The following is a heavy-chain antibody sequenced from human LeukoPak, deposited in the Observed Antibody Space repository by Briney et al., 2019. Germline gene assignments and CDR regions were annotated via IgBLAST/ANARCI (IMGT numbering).Heavy chain of an antibody. V-gene: IGHV1-2*06. CDR3: AREGHGGSYDWFDP. J-gene: IGHJ5*02. CDR2: INPNSGGT. CDR1: GYTFTGYY. D-gene: IGHD1-26*01. Sequence: GASVKVSCKASGYTFTGYYMHWVRQAPGQGLEWMGRINPNSGGTNYAQKFQGRVTMTRDTSTSTVYMELSSLRSEDTAVYYCAREGHGGSYDWFDPWGQGTLVTVSS.